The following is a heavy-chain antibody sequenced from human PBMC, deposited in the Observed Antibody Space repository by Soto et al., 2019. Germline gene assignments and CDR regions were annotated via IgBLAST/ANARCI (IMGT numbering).Heavy chain of an antibody. Sequence: QVQLVESGGGVVQPGRSLRLTCAASVFTFSSNGMHWVRQAPGKGLEWVALVAYDGSKTYYGDSVRGRFTISRDNSENTLYLQMNSLRAEDTAVYYCARWVGGSMYDNSGKYDSWGQGTLVTVSS. CDR2: VAYDGSKT. CDR3: ARWVGGSMYDNSGKYDS. J-gene: IGHJ5*01. CDR1: VFTFSSNG. V-gene: IGHV3-30*03. D-gene: IGHD3-22*01.